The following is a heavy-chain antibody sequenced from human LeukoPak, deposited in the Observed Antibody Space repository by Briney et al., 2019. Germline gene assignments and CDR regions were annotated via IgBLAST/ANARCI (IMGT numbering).Heavy chain of an antibody. D-gene: IGHD5-12*01. V-gene: IGHV3-30*03. J-gene: IGHJ4*02. CDR1: GFTFSSYG. CDR2: ISYDGSNK. CDR3: ARERGYSGYDPERGFDY. Sequence: GGSLRLSCAASGFTFSSYGMHWVRQAPGKGLEWVAVISYDGSNKYYADSVKGRFTISRDNSKNTLYLQMNSLRAEDTAVYYCARERGYSGYDPERGFDYWGQGTLVTVS.